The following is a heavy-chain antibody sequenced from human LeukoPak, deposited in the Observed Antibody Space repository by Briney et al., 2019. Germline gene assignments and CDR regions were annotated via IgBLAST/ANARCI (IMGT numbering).Heavy chain of an antibody. CDR3: ARGKGYSRGALDY. CDR1: GFTFSSYS. D-gene: IGHD4-11*01. J-gene: IGHJ4*02. CDR2: INHSGST. V-gene: IGHV4-34*01. Sequence: GSLRLSCAASGFTFSSYSMNWVRQAPGKGLEWIGEINHSGSTNYNPSLKSRVTISVDTSKNQFSLKLSSVTAADTAVYYCARGKGYSRGALDYWGQGTLVTVSS.